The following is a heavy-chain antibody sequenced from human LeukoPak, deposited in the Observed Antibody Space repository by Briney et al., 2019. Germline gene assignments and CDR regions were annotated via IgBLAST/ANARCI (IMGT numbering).Heavy chain of an antibody. CDR3: ARHRYYYYGMDV. J-gene: IGHJ6*02. CDR2: IYYSGST. Sequence: SETLSLTCTVSGGSISSYYWSWIRQPPGKGLEWIGYIYYSGSTNYNPSLKSRVTISVDTSKDQFSLKLSSVTAADTAVYYCARHRYYYYGMDVWGQGTTVTVSS. CDR1: GGSISSYY. V-gene: IGHV4-59*08.